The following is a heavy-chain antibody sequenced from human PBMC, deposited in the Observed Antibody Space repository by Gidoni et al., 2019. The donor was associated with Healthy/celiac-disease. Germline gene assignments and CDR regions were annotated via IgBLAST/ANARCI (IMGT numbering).Heavy chain of an antibody. D-gene: IGHD3-22*01. CDR2: INHSGST. V-gene: IGHV4-34*01. Sequence: QVQLQQWGAGLLKPSETLSLTCAVYGGSFSGYYWSWIRQPPGKGLEWIREINHSGSTNYNPSLKSRVTISVDTSKNQFSLKLSSVTAADTAVYYCARKITMIVVVITPSLKNWFDPWGQGTLVTVSS. CDR3: ARKITMIVVVITPSLKNWFDP. J-gene: IGHJ5*02. CDR1: GGSFSGYY.